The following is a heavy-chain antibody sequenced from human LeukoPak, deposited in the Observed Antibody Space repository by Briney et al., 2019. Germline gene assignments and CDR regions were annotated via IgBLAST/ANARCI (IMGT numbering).Heavy chain of an antibody. V-gene: IGHV3-21*01. CDR1: GFTFSTYS. Sequence: GGSLRLSCAASGFTFSTYSMNWVSQPPGKGLEWVSSISSSTSYIYYADSVKGRFTISRDNAKNSLYLQMNSLRAEDTAVYYCARSMVRGADAFDIWGQGTMVTVSS. J-gene: IGHJ3*02. CDR2: ISSSTSYI. D-gene: IGHD3-10*01. CDR3: ARSMVRGADAFDI.